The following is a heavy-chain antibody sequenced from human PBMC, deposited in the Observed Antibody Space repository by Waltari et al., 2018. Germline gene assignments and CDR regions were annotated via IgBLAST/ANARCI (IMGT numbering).Heavy chain of an antibody. CDR3: ARDVDFGDYYGMDV. D-gene: IGHD3-3*01. V-gene: IGHV3-48*01. J-gene: IGHJ6*02. CDR2: ISNSGRRI. CDR1: GFTFSRHG. Sequence: EVQLVESGGGLVQPGGSLRLSCAASGFTFSRHGLNWVRPAPGKGLGWMSYISNSGRRIYYADAGKGRLTISRDNAQNSLYLQMNSLGVEDTAVDYCARDVDFGDYYGMDVWGQGTTVTVSS.